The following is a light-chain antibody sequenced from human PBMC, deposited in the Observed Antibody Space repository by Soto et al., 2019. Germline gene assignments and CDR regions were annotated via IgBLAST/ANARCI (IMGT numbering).Light chain of an antibody. V-gene: IGLV2-14*01. CDR2: EVT. J-gene: IGLJ1*01. CDR1: SSDIGNYNA. CDR3: GSWTTYRPYV. Sequence: QAVLTQPASVSGSPGQSITIPCTGTSSDIGNYNAVSWYQQHPGKAPKLIIYEVTHRPSGFSDRFSGSKSGNTASLTISGLQAEDEADYYCGSWTTYRPYVFATGTKLTVL.